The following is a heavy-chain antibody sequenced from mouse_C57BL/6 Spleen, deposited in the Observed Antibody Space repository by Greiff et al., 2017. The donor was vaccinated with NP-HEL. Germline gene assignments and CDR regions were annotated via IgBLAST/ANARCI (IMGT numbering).Heavy chain of an antibody. D-gene: IGHD2-1*01. CDR2: INSDGGST. J-gene: IGHJ1*03. V-gene: IGHV5-2*03. Sequence: EVKLLESGGGLVQPGESLKLSCESNEYEFPSHDMSWVRKTPEKRLELVAAINSDGGSTYYPDTMERRFIISRDNTKKTLYLQMSSLRSEDTALYYCARHGYGNYGGYFDVWGTGTTVTVSS. CDR3: ARHGYGNYGGYFDV. CDR1: EYEFPSHD.